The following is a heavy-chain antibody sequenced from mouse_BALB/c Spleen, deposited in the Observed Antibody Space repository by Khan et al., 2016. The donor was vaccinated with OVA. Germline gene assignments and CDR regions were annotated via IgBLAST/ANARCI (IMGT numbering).Heavy chain of an antibody. V-gene: IGHV1-20*02. Sequence: VQLKQSGPELVKPGASVKISCKASGYSFTGYFMNWVIQSHGKSLEWIGRINPHIGETFYNQKFKGKATLTVDESSSTAHMELRGLASEDSAVYYCARIYGSDFDYWGQGTTLTVSS. J-gene: IGHJ2*01. D-gene: IGHD1-1*01. CDR1: GYSFTGYF. CDR2: INPHIGET. CDR3: ARIYGSDFDY.